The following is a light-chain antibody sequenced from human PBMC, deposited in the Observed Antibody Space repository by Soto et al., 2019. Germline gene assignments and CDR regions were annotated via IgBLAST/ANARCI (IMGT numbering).Light chain of an antibody. V-gene: IGLV1-47*01. J-gene: IGLJ3*02. CDR3: AAWDDSLSGWV. CDR2: RNN. CDR1: SSNIGSNY. Sequence: QSVLTQPRSVSGTPGQRVTISGSGSSSNIGSNYVYWFQQLPGTAPKLLIYRNNQRPSGVPDRFSGSKSGTSASLAISGLRSEDQADYYCAAWDDSLSGWVFGGGTKLTVL.